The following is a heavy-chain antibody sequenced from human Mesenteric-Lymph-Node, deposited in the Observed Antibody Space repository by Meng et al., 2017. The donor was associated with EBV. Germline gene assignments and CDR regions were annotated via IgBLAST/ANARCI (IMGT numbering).Heavy chain of an antibody. CDR2: IYHSGST. Sequence: VRLPEWGPGLVKPSGTLSLTCVVSGGSISRNNWWTWVRQSPGKGLEWIGEIYHSGSTNYNPSLKSRVTTSVDKSKNQFSLKLTSVTAADTAVYYCARGGIRGTRVTTSGVWNFDLWGRGTLVTVSS. J-gene: IGHJ2*01. D-gene: IGHD4-17*01. CDR1: GGSISRNNW. V-gene: IGHV4-4*02. CDR3: ARGGIRGTRVTTSGVWNFDL.